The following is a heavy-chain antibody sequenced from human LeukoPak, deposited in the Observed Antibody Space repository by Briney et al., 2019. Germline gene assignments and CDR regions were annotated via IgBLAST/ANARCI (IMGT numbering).Heavy chain of an antibody. Sequence: PGGSLRLSCAATGFNFSNYAMYWVRQAPGKGLEWVSAISGSGGSTYYADSVKGRFTISRDNSKNTLYLQMNSLRAEDTAVYYCANEYSSSPVAYWGQGTLVTVSS. J-gene: IGHJ4*02. CDR2: ISGSGGST. CDR1: GFNFSNYA. D-gene: IGHD6-6*01. V-gene: IGHV3-23*01. CDR3: ANEYSSSPVAY.